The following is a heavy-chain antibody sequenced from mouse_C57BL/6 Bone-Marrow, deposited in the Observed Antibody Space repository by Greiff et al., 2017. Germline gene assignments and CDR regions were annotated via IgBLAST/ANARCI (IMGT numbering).Heavy chain of an antibody. CDR1: GFTFSSYG. J-gene: IGHJ4*01. V-gene: IGHV5-6*01. CDR3: ARLPLYAMDY. Sequence: EVMLVESGGDLVKPGGSLKLSCAASGFTFSSYGMSWVRQTPDKRLEWVATISSGGSYTYYPDSVKGRFTISRDNAKNTLYLQMSSLKSEDTAMYYCARLPLYAMDYWGQGTSVTVSS. CDR2: ISSGGSYT.